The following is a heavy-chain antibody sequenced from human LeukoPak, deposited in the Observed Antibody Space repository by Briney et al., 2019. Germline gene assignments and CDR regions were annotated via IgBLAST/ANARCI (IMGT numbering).Heavy chain of an antibody. D-gene: IGHD3-10*01. V-gene: IGHV4-59*08. CDR3: VYTYGSGSYSDY. CDR1: GGSISSYY. Sequence: SETLSLTCTVSGGSISSYYWSWIRQPPGKGLEWIGYIYYSGSTNYNPSLKSRVTISVDTSKNQFSLKLSSVTAADTAVYYCVYTYGSGSYSDYWGQGTLVTVSS. J-gene: IGHJ4*02. CDR2: IYYSGST.